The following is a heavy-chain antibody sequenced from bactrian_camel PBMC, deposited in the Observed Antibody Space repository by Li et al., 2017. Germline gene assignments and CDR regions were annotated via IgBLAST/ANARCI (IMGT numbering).Heavy chain of an antibody. V-gene: IGHV3S9*01. J-gene: IGHJ6*01. CDR2: IDADGET. CDR3: ATSLTDNWLRGFGY. CDR1: TGTFSSAC. Sequence: HVQLVESGGGSVQAGGSLRLSCTARTGTFSSACMGWIRQVSGQEREGVASIDADGETSYADSVKGRFTISRDNLQMNSLKSEDTGLYYCATSLTDNWLRGFGYWGQGTQVTVS. D-gene: IGHD7*01.